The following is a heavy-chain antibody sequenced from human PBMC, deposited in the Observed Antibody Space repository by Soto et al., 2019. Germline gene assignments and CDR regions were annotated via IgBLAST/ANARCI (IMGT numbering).Heavy chain of an antibody. CDR3: ARMSVEMATTYYLDY. J-gene: IGHJ4*02. D-gene: IGHD1-1*01. Sequence: PSETLSLTCAVSGYSITTNYYWGWIRQPPGKGLEWIGSIHHSESTYYNPSLKSRVTISVDTSKNQFSLKLRSVSAADTAVYYCARMSVEMATTYYLDYWGQGSLVTVSS. V-gene: IGHV4-38-2*01. CDR2: IHHSEST. CDR1: GYSITTNYY.